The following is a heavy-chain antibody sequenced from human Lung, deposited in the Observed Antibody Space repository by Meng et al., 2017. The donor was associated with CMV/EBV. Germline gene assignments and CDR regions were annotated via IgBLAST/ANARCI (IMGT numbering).Heavy chain of an antibody. CDR1: GYTFPSHG. Sequence: SXXVSXLDSGYTFPSHGISWVRQAPGQGLEWMGWISAYNGNTNYAQKLQGRVTMTTDTSTSTAYMELRSLRSDDPAVYYCARDPIRVLRFLEWNYYYYGMDVWGQGXTVTVSS. J-gene: IGHJ6*02. D-gene: IGHD3-3*01. CDR2: ISAYNGNT. CDR3: ARDPIRVLRFLEWNYYYYGMDV. V-gene: IGHV1-18*01.